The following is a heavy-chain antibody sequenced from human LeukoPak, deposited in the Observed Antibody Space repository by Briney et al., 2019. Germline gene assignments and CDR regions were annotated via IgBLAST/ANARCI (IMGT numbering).Heavy chain of an antibody. V-gene: IGHV3-48*04. Sequence: GGPLSLSGQASGFTFRTFSINWARKPPGKGRKGVPYISSSSNTIYYADSVKGRFTISRDNAKNSLYLQMNSLRAEDTAVYYCAGDRGVWVTTFRDYWGQGTLVTVSS. CDR3: AGDRGVWVTTFRDY. D-gene: IGHD3-10*01. CDR2: ISSSSNTI. CDR1: GFTFRTFS. J-gene: IGHJ4*02.